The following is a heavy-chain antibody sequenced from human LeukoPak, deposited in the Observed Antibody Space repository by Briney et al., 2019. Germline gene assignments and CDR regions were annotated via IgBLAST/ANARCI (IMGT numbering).Heavy chain of an antibody. CDR1: GFTFDDFA. V-gene: IGHV3-43*01. J-gene: IGHJ4*02. CDR3: TRDTDFGSATNSFDH. D-gene: IGHD3-10*01. Sequence: PGGSLRLSCAASGFTFDDFAMHWVRQAPGKGLEWVSLISWEGQTTYYADSVRGRFTISRDNSKNSLYLQKNSLTTDDTAFYYCTRDTDFGSATNSFDHWGQGTLVSVSS. CDR2: ISWEGQTT.